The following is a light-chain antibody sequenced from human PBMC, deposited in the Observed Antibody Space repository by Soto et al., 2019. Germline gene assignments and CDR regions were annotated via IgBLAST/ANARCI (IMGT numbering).Light chain of an antibody. J-gene: IGKJ5*01. CDR2: GAS. CDR1: QSVSSN. CDR3: QQYDNWST. Sequence: EIVMTQSPVTLSVPAGERVNLSCSASQSVSSNLAWYQQKPGQAPRLLFYGASTRATGLPARFSGSGSGTEFTLTISSLQSEDFEVYYCQQYDNWSTFGQGTRLEIK. V-gene: IGKV3-15*01.